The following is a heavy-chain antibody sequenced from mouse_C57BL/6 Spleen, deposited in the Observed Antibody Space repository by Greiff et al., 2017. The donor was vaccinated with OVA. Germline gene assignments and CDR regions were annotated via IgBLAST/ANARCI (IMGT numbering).Heavy chain of an antibody. Sequence: EVMLVESGGGLVKPGGSLQLSCAASGFTFSSYAMSWVRQTPEKRLEWVATISDGGSYTYYPDNVKGRFTISRDNAKNNLYLQMSHLKSEDTAMYYCARDRGYYAMDYWGQGTSVTVSS. CDR3: ARDRGYYAMDY. D-gene: IGHD3-1*01. CDR1: GFTFSSYA. CDR2: ISDGGSYT. J-gene: IGHJ4*01. V-gene: IGHV5-4*01.